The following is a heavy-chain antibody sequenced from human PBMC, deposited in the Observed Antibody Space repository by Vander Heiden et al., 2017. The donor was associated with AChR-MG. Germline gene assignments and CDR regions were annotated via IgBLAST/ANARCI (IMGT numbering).Heavy chain of an antibody. CDR2: IWYDGSNK. CDR1: GVTFSGYG. V-gene: IGHV3-33*01. CDR3: ARDVRFGESNNWFDP. J-gene: IGHJ5*02. D-gene: IGHD3-10*01. Sequence: QVQLVESGGGVVQPGRSLRLSCAASGVTFSGYGMHWVRQAPGKGLEWVAVIWYDGSNKYYADSVKGRFTISRDNSKNTLYLQMNSLRAEDTAVYYCARDVRFGESNNWFDPWGQGTLVTVSS.